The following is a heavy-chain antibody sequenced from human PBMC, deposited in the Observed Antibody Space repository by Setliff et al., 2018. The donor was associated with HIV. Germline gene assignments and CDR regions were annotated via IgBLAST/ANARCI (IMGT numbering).Heavy chain of an antibody. CDR3: AKSGPRRNNGYQLSVRTWGMDV. J-gene: IGHJ6*02. CDR1: GDTFNTYA. CDR2: IIPTFDTP. D-gene: IGHD2-8*01. Sequence: ASVKVSCKTSGDTFNTYAISWVRQAPGQGLEWIGGIIPTFDTPHYAQNFQGRVAITTDESTSTAYMELSSLRSEDTAVYYCAKSGPRRNNGYQLSVRTWGMDVWGQGTTVTVSS. V-gene: IGHV1-69*05.